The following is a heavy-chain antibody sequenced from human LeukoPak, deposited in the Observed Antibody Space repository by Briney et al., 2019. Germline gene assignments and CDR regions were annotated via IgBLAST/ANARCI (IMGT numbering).Heavy chain of an antibody. V-gene: IGHV1-46*01. CDR1: GYTFTSYG. D-gene: IGHD6-6*01. J-gene: IGHJ4*02. CDR3: ARETGVAARVSIDY. CDR2: INPSGGST. Sequence: GASVKVSCKASGYTFTSYGISWVRQAPGQGLEWMGIINPSGGSTSYAQKFQGRVTMTRDTSTSTVYMELSSLRSEDTAVYYCARETGVAARVSIDYWGQGTLVTVSS.